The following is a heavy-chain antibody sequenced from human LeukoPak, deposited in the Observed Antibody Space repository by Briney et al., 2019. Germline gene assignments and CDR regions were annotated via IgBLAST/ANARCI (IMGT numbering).Heavy chain of an antibody. CDR2: ISAYNGNT. Sequence: GASVKVSCKASGYTFTSYGISWVRQAPGQGLEWMGWISAYNGNTNYAQKLQGRVTMTTDTSTSTAYMELRSLRSDDTAVYYCARRDCSGGSCYSGFDYWGQGTLVTVSS. V-gene: IGHV1-18*01. CDR1: GYTFTSYG. J-gene: IGHJ4*02. D-gene: IGHD2-15*01. CDR3: ARRDCSGGSCYSGFDY.